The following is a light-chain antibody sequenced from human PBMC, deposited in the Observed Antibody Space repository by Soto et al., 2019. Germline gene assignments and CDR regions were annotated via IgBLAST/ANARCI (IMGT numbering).Light chain of an antibody. V-gene: IGKV1-6*01. CDR2: AAS. Sequence: IQMTQSPSTLSASVVDRVTITCRASQSISSWLAWYQQKPGKAPNLLIYAASSLQSGGPSRFSGSGSGTDFSLTMSRLQPEDFATYYCLQDLKYPWTLGGGTKVDIK. CDR1: QSISSW. J-gene: IGKJ4*02. CDR3: LQDLKYPWT.